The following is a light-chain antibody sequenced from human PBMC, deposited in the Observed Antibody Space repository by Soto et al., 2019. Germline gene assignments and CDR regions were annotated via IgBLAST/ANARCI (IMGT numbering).Light chain of an antibody. Sequence: QAVATQPPSLSGTPGQRVTISCSGSNSNIGRYSVNWYQHFPGTAPKILIYSDDERPSGVPDRFSGSKSGTSASLAISGLQSEDEAEYYCAAWDDNLNGPLFGGGTKLTVL. CDR1: NSNIGRYS. CDR2: SDD. J-gene: IGLJ3*02. V-gene: IGLV1-44*01. CDR3: AAWDDNLNGPL.